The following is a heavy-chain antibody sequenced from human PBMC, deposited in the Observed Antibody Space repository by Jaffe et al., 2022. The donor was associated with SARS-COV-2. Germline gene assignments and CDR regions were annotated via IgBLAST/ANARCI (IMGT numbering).Heavy chain of an antibody. CDR1: GGSFSGYY. CDR2: INHSGST. V-gene: IGHV4-34*01. Sequence: QVQLQQWGAGLLKPSETLSLTCAVYGGSFSGYYWSWIRQPPGKGLEWIGEINHSGSTNYNPSLKSRVTISVDTSKNQFSLKLSSVTAADTAVYYCARALGSYGDYFDYWGQGTLVTVSS. D-gene: IGHD4-17*01. J-gene: IGHJ4*02. CDR3: ARALGSYGDYFDY.